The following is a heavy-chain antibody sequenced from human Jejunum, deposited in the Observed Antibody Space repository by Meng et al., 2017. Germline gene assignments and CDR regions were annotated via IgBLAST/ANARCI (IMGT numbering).Heavy chain of an antibody. J-gene: IGHJ5*02. D-gene: IGHD6-13*01. CDR3: AHRLAYSTNYNVGWFDP. Sequence: ISFKQSVPPPVKPTQTLTRPCPFSGFSLSTSGVGLGWIRQPPGKALECLALIYWDDDKRYNPSLKNRLTITKDTSKNQVVLTMTNMDPVDTATYYCAHRLAYSTNYNVGWFDPWGQGTLVTVSS. CDR2: IYWDDDK. V-gene: IGHV2-5*02. CDR1: GFSLSTSGVG.